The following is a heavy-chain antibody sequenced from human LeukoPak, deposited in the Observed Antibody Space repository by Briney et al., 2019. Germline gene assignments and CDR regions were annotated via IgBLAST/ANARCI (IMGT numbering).Heavy chain of an antibody. CDR1: GGSISSSSYY. J-gene: IGHJ5*02. CDR3: ARGAAGDNWFDP. V-gene: IGHV4-39*01. Sequence: SETLSLTCTVSGGSISSSSYYWGWIRQPPGKGLEWIGSIYYSGSTYCNPSLKSRVTISVDTSKNQFSLKLSSVTAADTAVYYCARGAAGDNWFDPWGQGTLVTVSS. D-gene: IGHD6-13*01. CDR2: IYYSGST.